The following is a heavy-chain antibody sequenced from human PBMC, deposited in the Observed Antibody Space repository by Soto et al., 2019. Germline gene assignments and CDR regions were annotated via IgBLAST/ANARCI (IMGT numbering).Heavy chain of an antibody. CDR3: ARGQGYYYDSSGYYSY. V-gene: IGHV1-69*01. D-gene: IGHD3-22*01. J-gene: IGHJ4*02. CDR1: GGTFSSYA. CDR2: IIPIFGIA. Sequence: QVQLVQSGAEVKKPGSSVKVSCKASGGTFSSYAISWVRQAPGQGLEWLGGIIPIFGIANYAQKFHGRVTITAEESTSTAYMELSSLRSEDTAVYYCARGQGYYYDSSGYYSYWGQGTLVTVSS.